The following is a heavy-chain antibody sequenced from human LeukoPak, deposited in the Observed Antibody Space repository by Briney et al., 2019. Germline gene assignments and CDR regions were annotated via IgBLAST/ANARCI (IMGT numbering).Heavy chain of an antibody. CDR2: IYHSGST. CDR3: SRLPDP. CDR1: GGSFSGYY. J-gene: IGHJ5*02. V-gene: IGHV4-34*01. Sequence: SETLSLTCAVYGGSFSGYYWSWIRQPPGKGLEWIGEIYHSGSTNYNPSLKSRVTISVDKSKNQFSLKLSSVTAADTAVYYCSRLPDPWGQGTLVTVSS.